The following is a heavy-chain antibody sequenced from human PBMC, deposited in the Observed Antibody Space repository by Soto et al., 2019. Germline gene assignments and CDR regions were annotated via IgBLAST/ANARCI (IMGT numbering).Heavy chain of an antibody. CDR3: AKDVGGISVDIVATTFDY. Sequence: GGSLRLSCAASGFTFSSYAMSWVRQAPGKGLEWVSAISGSGGSTYYADSVKGRFTISRDNSKNRLYLQMNSLRAEDTAVYYCAKDVGGISVDIVATTFDYWGQGTLVTVSS. CDR1: GFTFSSYA. V-gene: IGHV3-23*01. D-gene: IGHD5-12*01. J-gene: IGHJ4*02. CDR2: ISGSGGST.